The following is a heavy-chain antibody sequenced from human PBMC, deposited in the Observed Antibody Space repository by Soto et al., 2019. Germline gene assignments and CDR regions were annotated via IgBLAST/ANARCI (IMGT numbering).Heavy chain of an antibody. CDR1: GFTFSTSA. CDR3: AKGGQSYDY. D-gene: IGHD3-10*01. V-gene: IGHV3-23*01. J-gene: IGHJ4*02. CDR2: ISTSVGST. Sequence: EGSLRLSCAASGFTFSTSAMSWVRQAPGKGLEWVSAISTSVGSTYYTDSVKGRFTISRDNSKNTLYLQMNSLRAEDTAVYYCAKGGQSYDYWGQGTLVTVSS.